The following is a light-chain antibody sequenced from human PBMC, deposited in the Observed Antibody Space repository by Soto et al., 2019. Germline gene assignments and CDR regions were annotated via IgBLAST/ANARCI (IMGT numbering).Light chain of an antibody. V-gene: IGLV2-14*03. J-gene: IGLJ1*01. CDR1: SSDVGGYNY. CDR3: SSYTSSTTNV. CDR2: DVS. Sequence: QSVLTQPASVSGSPGQSITISCTGTSSDVGGYNYVSWYQQHPGKAPKLLINDVSNRSSGISDRFSGSKSGNTASLTISGLQAEDEADYYCSSYTSSTTNVFGTGTKVTV.